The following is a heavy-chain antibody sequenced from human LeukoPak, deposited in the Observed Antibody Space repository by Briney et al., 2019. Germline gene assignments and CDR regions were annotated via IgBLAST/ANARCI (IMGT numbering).Heavy chain of an antibody. Sequence: ASVKVSCKASGYTFTGYYIHWVRQAPGQGLEWMAWINPNSGATNYAQKVQGRVSMTRDTSISTAYMALSRLTSDDTAVYFCARGRFGEWDNWFDPWGQGTLVTVSS. CDR3: ARGRFGEWDNWFDP. D-gene: IGHD3-10*01. V-gene: IGHV1-2*02. J-gene: IGHJ5*02. CDR2: INPNSGAT. CDR1: GYTFTGYY.